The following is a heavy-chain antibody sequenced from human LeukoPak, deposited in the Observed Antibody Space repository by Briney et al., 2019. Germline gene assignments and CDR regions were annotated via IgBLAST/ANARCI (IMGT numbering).Heavy chain of an antibody. V-gene: IGHV3-53*01. CDR3: AKGSAAARPYYFDS. D-gene: IGHD6-6*01. CDR1: GFTVSGNY. J-gene: IGHJ4*02. Sequence: GGSLRLSCAASGFTVSGNYMSWVRQAPGKGLEWVSVIYSGGSTYYADSVKGRFTISRDNSRHTLSLQMNGLRADDTAVYYCAKGSAAARPYYFDSWGQGTLVAVSS. CDR2: IYSGGST.